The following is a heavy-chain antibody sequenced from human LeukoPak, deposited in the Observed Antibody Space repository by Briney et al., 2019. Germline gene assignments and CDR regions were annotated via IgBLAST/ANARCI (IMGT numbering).Heavy chain of an antibody. CDR3: AREPYSGSYRVGAFDI. Sequence: ASVKVSCKASGYTFTSYGISWVRQAPGQGLEWMGWISAYNGNTHYAQKLQGRVTMTTDTSTSTAYMELRSLRSDDTAVYYCAREPYSGSYRVGAFDIWGQGTMVTVSS. CDR1: GYTFTSYG. D-gene: IGHD1-26*01. CDR2: ISAYNGNT. J-gene: IGHJ3*02. V-gene: IGHV1-18*01.